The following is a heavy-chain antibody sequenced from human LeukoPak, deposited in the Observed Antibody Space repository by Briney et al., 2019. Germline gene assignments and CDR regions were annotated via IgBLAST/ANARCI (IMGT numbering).Heavy chain of an antibody. J-gene: IGHJ4*02. Sequence: GGSLRLSCAASGFAFSDYWMHWVRQAPGRGLEWVANIKQDGSERYYVDSVKGRFTITRDNAKNSLSLQMNSLRVEDTAVYYCVRAIAAAASYWGQGTLVTVSS. V-gene: IGHV3-7*01. CDR2: IKQDGSER. D-gene: IGHD6-13*01. CDR3: VRAIAAAASY. CDR1: GFAFSDYW.